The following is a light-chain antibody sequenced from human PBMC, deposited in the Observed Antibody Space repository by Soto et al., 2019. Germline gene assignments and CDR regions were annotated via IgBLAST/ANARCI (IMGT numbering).Light chain of an antibody. J-gene: IGKJ4*01. CDR3: QQYGSSLGVT. CDR2: GAS. V-gene: IGKV3-20*01. CDR1: QSVSSSY. Sequence: EIVLTQSPGTLSLSPGERATLSCRASQSVSSSYLAWYQQKPGQAPRLLIDGASSRATGIPDRFSGSGSGTDFTLTISRLEPEDFAVYYCQQYGSSLGVTFGGGTKVEIK.